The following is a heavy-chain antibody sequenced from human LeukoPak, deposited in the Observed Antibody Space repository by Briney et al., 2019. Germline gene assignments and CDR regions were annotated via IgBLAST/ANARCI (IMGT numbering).Heavy chain of an antibody. CDR3: ARDLRGLNDYFDY. CDR1: GYSFTGYY. D-gene: IGHD3/OR15-3a*01. V-gene: IGHV1-2*02. CDR2: MNPDSGGT. Sequence: LVASVKVSCKASGYSFTGYYMHWVRQAPGQGLEWMGSMNPDSGGTNYAQKFQGRVAMTRDPPISTAYMELSRLRSDDTAVYYCARDLRGLNDYFDYWGRGALVTVSS. J-gene: IGHJ4*02.